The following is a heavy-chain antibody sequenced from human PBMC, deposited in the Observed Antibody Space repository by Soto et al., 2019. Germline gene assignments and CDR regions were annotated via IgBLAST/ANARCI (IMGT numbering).Heavy chain of an antibody. V-gene: IGHV4-34*01. Sequence: SAPLSLTCAVYGGSLSGYFWSWIRQCRGKGLEWIGEINHSGSTNYNPSLKSRVTISVDTSKSQFSLKLSSVTAADTAVYFCARPRSETVRSGYYPTYYGMDVWGQGTTVTVSS. CDR2: INHSGST. J-gene: IGHJ6*02. CDR1: GGSLSGYF. D-gene: IGHD3-3*01. CDR3: ARPRSETVRSGYYPTYYGMDV.